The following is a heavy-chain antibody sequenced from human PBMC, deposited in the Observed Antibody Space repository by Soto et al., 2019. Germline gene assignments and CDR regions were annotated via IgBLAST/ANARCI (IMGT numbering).Heavy chain of an antibody. CDR2: INAGNGNT. V-gene: IGHV1-3*01. Sequence: QVQLVQSGAEVKKPGASVKVSCKASGYTFTSYAMHWVRQAPGQRLEWMGWINAGNGNTKYSQKFQGRVTITKDTSASTAYMELSSRRYEDTAVYYCARLYDFWGGYFGGPRGRDAFDIWGQGTMVTVSS. D-gene: IGHD3-3*01. J-gene: IGHJ3*02. CDR3: ARLYDFWGGYFGGPRGRDAFDI. CDR1: GYTFTSYA.